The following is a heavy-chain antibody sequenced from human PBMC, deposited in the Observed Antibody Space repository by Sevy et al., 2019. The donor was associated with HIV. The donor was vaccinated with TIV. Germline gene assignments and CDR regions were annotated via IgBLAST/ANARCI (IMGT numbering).Heavy chain of an antibody. J-gene: IGHJ5*02. CDR1: GYTFTSYG. D-gene: IGHD4-4*01. CDR3: ARLYSNYAGGWFDP. Sequence: ASVKVSCKASGYTFTSYGISWVRQAPGQGLEWMGWISAYNGNTNYAQKLQGSVTMTTDTSTSTAYMELRSLRSDDTAVYYCARLYSNYAGGWFDPWGQGTLVTVSS. V-gene: IGHV1-18*01. CDR2: ISAYNGNT.